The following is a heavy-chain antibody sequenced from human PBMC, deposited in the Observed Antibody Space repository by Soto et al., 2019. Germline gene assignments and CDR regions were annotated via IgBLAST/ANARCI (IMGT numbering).Heavy chain of an antibody. V-gene: IGHV3-73*01. CDR1: GFTFSGSA. CDR2: IRSKANSYAT. Sequence: GGSLRLSCAASGFTFSGSAMHWVRQASGKGLEWVGRIRSKANSYATAYAASVKGRFTISRDDSKNTAYLQMNSLKTEDTAVYYCTRPSGELLWFGEKVAFDIWGQGTMVTVSS. D-gene: IGHD3-10*01. CDR3: TRPSGELLWFGEKVAFDI. J-gene: IGHJ3*02.